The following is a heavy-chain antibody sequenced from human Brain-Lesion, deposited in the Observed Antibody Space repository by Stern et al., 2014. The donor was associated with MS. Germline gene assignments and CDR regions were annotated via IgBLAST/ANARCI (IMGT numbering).Heavy chain of an antibody. CDR1: GYIFTGYY. D-gene: IGHD3-3*01. V-gene: IGHV1-2*02. CDR3: ARDQRGITIFGVVTDYYYLGMDV. CDR2: RNPNTGGP. Sequence: QVQLVQSGAEVKKPGASVKVSCKTSGYIFTGYYIHWVRQAPGQGLAWREWRNPNTGGPKYAQKFQGRVTMSRDTSISTAYVELSSLTSDDTAVYYCARDQRGITIFGVVTDYYYLGMDVWGQGTTVTVSS. J-gene: IGHJ6*02.